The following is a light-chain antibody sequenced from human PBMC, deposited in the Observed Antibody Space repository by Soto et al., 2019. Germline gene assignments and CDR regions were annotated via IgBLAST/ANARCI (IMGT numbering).Light chain of an antibody. V-gene: IGKV3-20*01. CDR2: GTS. CDR1: QRLGTKF. J-gene: IGKJ5*01. Sequence: EIVLTQSPDTLSLSPGELATLSCRASQRLGTKFLAWYQQKAGQAPRLLIYGTSTRATGIPDRFSGTGSETDFTLTISRLEPEDFAVYYCQQYDNSPITFGQGTRLEIK. CDR3: QQYDNSPIT.